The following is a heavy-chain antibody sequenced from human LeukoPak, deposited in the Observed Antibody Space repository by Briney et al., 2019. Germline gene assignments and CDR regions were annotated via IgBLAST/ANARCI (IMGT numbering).Heavy chain of an antibody. CDR1: GFSFSSYG. V-gene: IGHV3-30*19. D-gene: IGHD6-13*01. Sequence: GRSLRLSCAASGFSFSSYGMHWVRQAPGKGLEWVAVISYDGSNKYYADSVKGRFTISRDNSKNTLYLQMNSLRAEDTAVYYCAREVAAFDYWGQETLVTVSS. J-gene: IGHJ4*02. CDR3: AREVAAFDY. CDR2: ISYDGSNK.